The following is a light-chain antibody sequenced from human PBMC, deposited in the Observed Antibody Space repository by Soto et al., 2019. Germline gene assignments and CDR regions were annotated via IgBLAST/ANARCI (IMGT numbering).Light chain of an antibody. CDR1: QSVSSY. Sequence: EVVLTQSPATLSLSPGETATLSCRASQSVSSYLAWYQQKPGQAPRLLIYDASKTATGIPARFSGSGSGTDFTLTISSLEPEDFAVYYCQQRSGWPLSRTFGGGTKVEIK. CDR3: QQRSGWPLSRT. V-gene: IGKV3-11*01. CDR2: DAS. J-gene: IGKJ4*01.